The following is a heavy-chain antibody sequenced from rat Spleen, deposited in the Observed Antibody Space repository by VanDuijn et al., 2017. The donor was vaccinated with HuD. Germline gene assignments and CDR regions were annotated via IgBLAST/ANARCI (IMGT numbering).Heavy chain of an antibody. J-gene: IGHJ3*01. CDR2: ISPSGGST. V-gene: IGHV5-25*01. CDR1: GFTFSNYY. CDR3: ARILGDY. D-gene: IGHD4-6*01. Sequence: EVQLVESGGGLVQPGRSMKLSCAASGFTFSNYYMAWVRQAPTKGLEWVASISPSGGSTYYRDSVKGRFTISRDNAKNTLYLQMDSLRSEDTATYYCARILGDYWGQGTLVTVSS.